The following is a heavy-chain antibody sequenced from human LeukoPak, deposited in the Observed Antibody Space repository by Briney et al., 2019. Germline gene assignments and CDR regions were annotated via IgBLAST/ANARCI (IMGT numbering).Heavy chain of an antibody. V-gene: IGHV3-9*03. CDR1: GFTFDDYA. D-gene: IGHD6-19*01. CDR2: ISWNSGSI. CDR3: AKGREGSGYSSGWYYFDY. J-gene: IGHJ4*02. Sequence: GGSLRLSCAASGFTFDDYAMHWVRQAPGKGLEWVSGISWNSGSIGYADSVKGRFTISRDNAKNSLYLQINSLRAEDMALYYCAKGREGSGYSSGWYYFDYWGQGTLVTVSS.